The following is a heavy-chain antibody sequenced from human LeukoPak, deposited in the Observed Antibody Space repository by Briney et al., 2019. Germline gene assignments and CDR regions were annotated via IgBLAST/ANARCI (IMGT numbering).Heavy chain of an antibody. V-gene: IGHV4-59*01. D-gene: IGHD2-15*01. CDR2: ISSDGSA. CDR1: GGSINNYY. J-gene: IGHJ4*02. CDR3: ARVGFGGHLDY. Sequence: SETLTLTCAASGGSINNYYWSWIRQPPGKGLEWMGIISSDGSAKYNPSLESRVTISVDTSNNQSSLQLSSVTAADTALYYCARVGFGGHLDYWGQGTLVTVSS.